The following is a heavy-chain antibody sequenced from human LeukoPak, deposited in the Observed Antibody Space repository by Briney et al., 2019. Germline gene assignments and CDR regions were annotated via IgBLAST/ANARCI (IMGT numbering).Heavy chain of an antibody. D-gene: IGHD5-18*01. CDR2: ISAYNGNT. Sequence: GAAVKVSCKASGYTFTSYGISWVRQPPGQGLEWMGWISAYNGNTNYAQKLQGRVTMTTDTSTSTAYMELRSLRSDDTAVYYCARTEDTAMASRYYYYYMDVWGKGTTVTVSS. CDR3: ARTEDTAMASRYYYYYMDV. V-gene: IGHV1-18*01. J-gene: IGHJ6*03. CDR1: GYTFTSYG.